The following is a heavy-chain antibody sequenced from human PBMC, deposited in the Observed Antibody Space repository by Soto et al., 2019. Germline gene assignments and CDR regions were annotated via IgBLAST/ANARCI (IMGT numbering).Heavy chain of an antibody. CDR2: IIPIFGTA. Sequence: QVQLVQSGAEVKKPGSSVKVSCKASGGTFSSYAISWVRQAPGQGLEWMGGIIPIFGTANYAQKFQGRVTITADESTSTAYMGLGSLRSEDTAVYYCARVTDLAKGYYYGMDVWGQGTTVTVSS. CDR3: ARVTDLAKGYYYGMDV. V-gene: IGHV1-69*01. CDR1: GGTFSSYA. J-gene: IGHJ6*02.